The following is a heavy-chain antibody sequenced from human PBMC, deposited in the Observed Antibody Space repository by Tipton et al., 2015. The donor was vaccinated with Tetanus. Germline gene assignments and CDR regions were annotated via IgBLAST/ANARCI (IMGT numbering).Heavy chain of an antibody. CDR2: IYPGDSDT. J-gene: IGHJ4*02. V-gene: IGHV5-51*01. D-gene: IGHD2-8*01. CDR3: ARAHCTDGVCNFDF. CDR1: GYIFNNYW. Sequence: VQLVQSGGEVKKPGESLKISCKGSGYIFNNYWIGWVRQKPGKGLEGMGFIYPGDSDTRYSPSFQGQVTISVDKSINTAYLQWSSLKASDTSMFYCARAHCTDGVCNFDFWGQGALVTVAS.